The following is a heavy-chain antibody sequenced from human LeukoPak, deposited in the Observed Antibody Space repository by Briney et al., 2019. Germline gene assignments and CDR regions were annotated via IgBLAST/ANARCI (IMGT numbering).Heavy chain of an antibody. CDR2: INAGNGNT. D-gene: IGHD3-16*02. Sequence: GASVKVSCKASGYTFTSYAMHWVRQAPEQRLEWMGWINAGNGNTKYSQKFQGRGTITRDTAASTAYMELSGLRTEDTAVYYCASSDYVWGSYRYTGGGFDYWGQGTLVTVSS. CDR3: ASSDYVWGSYRYTGGGFDY. J-gene: IGHJ4*02. V-gene: IGHV1-3*01. CDR1: GYTFTSYA.